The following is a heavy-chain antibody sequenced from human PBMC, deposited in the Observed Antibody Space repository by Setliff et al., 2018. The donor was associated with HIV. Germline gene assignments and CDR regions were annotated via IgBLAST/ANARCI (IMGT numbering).Heavy chain of an antibody. J-gene: IGHJ6*02. D-gene: IGHD3-10*01. Sequence: PGGSLRLSCAASGFMFNIYEMSWVRQAPGKGLEWVSAISGGGGTTYYADSVKGRFTISRDNAKNSLYLQMNSLRAEDTAIYYCARGSLRGVLALGMDVWGQGTTVTVSS. CDR3: ARGSLRGVLALGMDV. V-gene: IGHV3-48*03. CDR2: ISGGGGTT. CDR1: GFMFNIYE.